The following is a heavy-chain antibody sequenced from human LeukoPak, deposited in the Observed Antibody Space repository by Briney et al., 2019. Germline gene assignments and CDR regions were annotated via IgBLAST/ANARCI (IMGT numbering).Heavy chain of an antibody. J-gene: IGHJ5*02. Sequence: PSQTLPLTCTVSGGSITGKYYWSWIRQHPGKGLEWIGYIHYSGSTNYNPSLESRVTMSVDTSNNQFFLNLSSVTAADTAVYYCARGHNIIGPWGQGTLVTVSS. CDR3: ARGHNIIGP. D-gene: IGHD2/OR15-2a*01. CDR2: IHYSGST. V-gene: IGHV4-31*03. CDR1: GGSITGKYY.